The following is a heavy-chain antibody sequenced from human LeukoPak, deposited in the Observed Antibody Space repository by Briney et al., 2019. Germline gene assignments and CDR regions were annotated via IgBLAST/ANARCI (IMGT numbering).Heavy chain of an antibody. CDR2: ISAYNGNT. J-gene: IGHJ4*02. Sequence: ASVKVSCKASGYTFTSYGISWVRQAPGQGLEWMGWISAYNGNTNYAQKLQGRVTTTTDTSTSTAYMELRSLRSDDTAVYYCARDLCQGTCGYCTNGVCYTDVGGDYWGQGTLVTVSS. D-gene: IGHD2-8*01. V-gene: IGHV1-18*01. CDR1: GYTFTSYG. CDR3: ARDLCQGTCGYCTNGVCYTDVGGDY.